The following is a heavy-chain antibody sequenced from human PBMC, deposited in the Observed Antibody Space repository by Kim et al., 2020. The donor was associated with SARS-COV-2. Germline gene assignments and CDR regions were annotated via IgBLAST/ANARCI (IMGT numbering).Heavy chain of an antibody. V-gene: IGHV1-2*02. D-gene: IGHD5-18*01. CDR2: INPNSGAI. CDR3: ATGYGYGQGHDAFER. Sequence: ASVKVSCKASGYGFIGYYMHWVRQAPGQGLEWMGWINPNSGAINYAQKFQGRVTMTRDTSISTAYMDLSSLRFDDTAVYYCATGYGYGQGHDAFERWGQGTMVTVSS. CDR1: GYGFIGYY. J-gene: IGHJ3*02.